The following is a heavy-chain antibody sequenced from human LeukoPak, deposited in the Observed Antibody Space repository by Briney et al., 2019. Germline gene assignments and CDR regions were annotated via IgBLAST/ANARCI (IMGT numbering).Heavy chain of an antibody. CDR1: RYIFSDFY. V-gene: IGHV1-2*02. D-gene: IGHD4-17*01. CDR3: ARDGDYVEACFDS. Sequence: ASVKVSCKASRYIFSDFYMHWARHAPGQGLEWMGWINPKSGYTNYAQTFQGRVTMTTDTSINTAYMELSRLKSDDTALYYCARDGDYVEACFDSWGQGTLVTVSS. J-gene: IGHJ4*02. CDR2: INPKSGYT.